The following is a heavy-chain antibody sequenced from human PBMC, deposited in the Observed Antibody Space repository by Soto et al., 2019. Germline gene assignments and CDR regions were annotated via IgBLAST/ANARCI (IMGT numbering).Heavy chain of an antibody. CDR2: INTDGSST. CDR3: TRDPGAYSSTWSFYFDS. V-gene: IGHV3-74*01. Sequence: EVQLVESGGGLVQPGGSLRLSCAASGFTFSRFWMHWVRQAPGKGLVWVSRINTDGSSTTYADSVKGRFTISRDNAKNTLYLQMDSLRAEYTGVYYCTRDPGAYSSTWSFYFDSWGQGTLVTGSS. D-gene: IGHD6-13*01. J-gene: IGHJ4*02. CDR1: GFTFSRFW.